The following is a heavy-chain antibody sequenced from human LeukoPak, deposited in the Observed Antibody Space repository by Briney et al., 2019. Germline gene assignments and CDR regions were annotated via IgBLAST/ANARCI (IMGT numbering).Heavy chain of an antibody. D-gene: IGHD1-1*01. CDR1: GFTFSSYA. CDR2: ISYDGSNK. J-gene: IGHJ4*02. CDR3: ARDTNWNFDY. V-gene: IGHV3-30-3*01. Sequence: GGSLRLSCAASGFTFSSYAMHWVRQAPGKGLEWVAIISYDGSNKYYADSVKGRFTISRDNSKNTLYLQMNSLRAEDMAVYYCARDTNWNFDYWGQGTLVTVSS.